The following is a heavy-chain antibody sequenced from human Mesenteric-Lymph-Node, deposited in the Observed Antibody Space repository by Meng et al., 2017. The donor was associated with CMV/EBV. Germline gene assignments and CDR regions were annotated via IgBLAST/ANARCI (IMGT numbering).Heavy chain of an antibody. CDR3: ARDLIHFDY. CDR1: GDSVSSNSAA. CDR2: TYYRSKWYD. J-gene: IGHJ4*02. V-gene: IGHV6-1*01. D-gene: IGHD5-18*01. Sequence: CAISGDSVSSNSAAWSWIRQSPSRDLEWLGRTYYRSKWYDDDAVSVKSRITINPDTSKNQFSLQLNSVTPEDTAVYYCARDLIHFDYWGQGILVTVSS.